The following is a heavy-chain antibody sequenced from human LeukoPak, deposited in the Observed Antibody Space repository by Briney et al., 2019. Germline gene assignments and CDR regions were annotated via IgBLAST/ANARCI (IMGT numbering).Heavy chain of an antibody. J-gene: IGHJ4*02. CDR1: GFTFSDYY. V-gene: IGHV3-11*04. D-gene: IGHD4/OR15-4a*01. CDR3: AREDHANYNY. CDR2: ISSSGSTI. Sequence: PGGSPRLSCAASGFTFSDYYMSWIRQAPGKGLEWVSYISSSGSTIYYADSVKGRFTISRDNSKNTLYLQMNSLRAEDTAVYYCAREDHANYNYWGQGTLVTVSS.